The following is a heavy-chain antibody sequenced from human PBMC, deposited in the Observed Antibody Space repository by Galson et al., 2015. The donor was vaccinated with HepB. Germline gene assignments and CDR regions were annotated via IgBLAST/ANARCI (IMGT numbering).Heavy chain of an antibody. V-gene: IGHV3-30*18. D-gene: IGHD3-22*01. CDR2: ISYDGSNK. CDR1: GFTFSSYS. Sequence: LRLSCAASGFTFSSYSMNWVRQAPGKGLEWVAVISYDGSNKYYADSVKGRFTISRDNSKNTLYLQMNSLRAEDTAVYYCAKDRMYYYDGNAFDIWGQGTMVTVSS. CDR3: AKDRMYYYDGNAFDI. J-gene: IGHJ3*02.